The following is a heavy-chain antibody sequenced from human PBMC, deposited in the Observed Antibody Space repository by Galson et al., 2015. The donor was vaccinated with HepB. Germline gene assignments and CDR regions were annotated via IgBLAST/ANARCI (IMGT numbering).Heavy chain of an antibody. CDR1: GFTFSSYA. D-gene: IGHD2-15*01. CDR3: ANRIRGCSGAGCYQYFDY. CDR2: ISVSGSST. V-gene: IGHV3-23*01. J-gene: IGHJ4*02. Sequence: SLRLSCAASGFTFSSYAMSWVRQAPGKGLEWVSGISVSGSSTYYADSVKGRFTISRDNSKNTLYLQMNSLRAEDTAVYYCANRIRGCSGAGCYQYFDYWGQGTLVTVS.